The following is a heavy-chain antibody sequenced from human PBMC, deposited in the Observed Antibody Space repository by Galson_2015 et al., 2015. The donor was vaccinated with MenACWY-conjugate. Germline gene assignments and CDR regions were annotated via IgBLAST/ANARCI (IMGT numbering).Heavy chain of an antibody. D-gene: IGHD3-3*01. Sequence: SETLSLTCTVSGGSISSSSYYWGWIRQPPGKGLEWIGSIYYSGSTYYNPSLKSRVTISVDTSKNQFSLKLSSVTAADTAVYYCARDFPGPFWSGYCPNRYYYGMDVWGQGTTVTVSS. CDR1: GGSISSSSYY. CDR2: IYYSGST. V-gene: IGHV4-39*07. J-gene: IGHJ6*02. CDR3: ARDFPGPFWSGYCPNRYYYGMDV.